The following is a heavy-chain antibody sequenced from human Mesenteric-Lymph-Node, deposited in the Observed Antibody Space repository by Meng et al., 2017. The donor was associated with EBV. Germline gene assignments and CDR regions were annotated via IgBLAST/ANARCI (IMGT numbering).Heavy chain of an antibody. CDR1: GGTFSSYA. Sequence: QVRLGEGGAEGKRPGCSVKVSWKASGGTFSSYAITWVRQAPGQGLEWMGWIYTFNDDTIYAESFQDRVTLTTDTSTSTVYMELKSLRSDDTAVYYCARTYSSTSHFDYWGQGSLVTVSS. CDR3: ARTYSSTSHFDY. J-gene: IGHJ4*02. V-gene: IGHV1-18*01. CDR2: IYTFNDDT. D-gene: IGHD6-6*01.